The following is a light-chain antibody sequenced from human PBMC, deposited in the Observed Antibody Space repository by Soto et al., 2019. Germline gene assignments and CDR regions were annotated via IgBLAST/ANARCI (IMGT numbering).Light chain of an antibody. J-gene: IGLJ2*01. CDR1: SNDIGGYNL. CDR2: EAN. Sequence: QSVLTQPASVSGSPGQSITISCTGTSNDIGGYNLVSWYQQHPGKAPKLIIYEANKRPSGVSDCFSGSRSGTTASLTISALQAEDEADYSCYSFAGGATFVFGGGTQLTVL. CDR3: YSFAGGATFV. V-gene: IGLV2-23*02.